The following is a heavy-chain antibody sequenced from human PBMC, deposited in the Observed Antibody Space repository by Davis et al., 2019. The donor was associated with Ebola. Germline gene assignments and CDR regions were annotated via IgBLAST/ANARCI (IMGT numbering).Heavy chain of an antibody. CDR3: AKDRFAGTGAFDI. CDR1: GFTFSSYW. CDR2: IKQDGSEK. D-gene: IGHD6-13*01. V-gene: IGHV3-7*03. J-gene: IGHJ3*02. Sequence: GGSLRLSCAASGFTFSSYWMSWVRQAPGKGLEWVANIKQDGSEKYYADSVKGRFTISRDNAKNSLYLQMNSLRAEDTALYYCAKDRFAGTGAFDIWGQGTMVTVSS.